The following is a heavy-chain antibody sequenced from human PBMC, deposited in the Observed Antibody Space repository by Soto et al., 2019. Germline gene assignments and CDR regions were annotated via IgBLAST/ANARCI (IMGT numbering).Heavy chain of an antibody. CDR3: ARDGPYDSSGLYVDN. V-gene: IGHV3-33*01. J-gene: IGHJ4*02. Sequence: GGSLRLSCAAAGFAFSNYGMHWVRQAPGKGLEWVAVIWYDGSNKYYADSVKGRFTISRDNSKSTLYLQMNSLRAEDTAVYSCARDGPYDSSGLYVDNWGQGTLVTVPQ. CDR1: GFAFSNYG. CDR2: IWYDGSNK. D-gene: IGHD3-22*01.